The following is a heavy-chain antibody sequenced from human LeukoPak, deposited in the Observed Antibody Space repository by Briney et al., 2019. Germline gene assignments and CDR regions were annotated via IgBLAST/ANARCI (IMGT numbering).Heavy chain of an antibody. CDR3: AREAAAGTGGRYFDY. V-gene: IGHV4-4*07. Sequence: SETLSLTCTVSGGSISGYYWSWIRQPAGKGLEWSGRISTSGNTNYSPSLMSRVTMSVDTSKNQFSLHLSSVTAADTAVYYCAREAAAGTGGRYFDYWGQGTLVTVSS. J-gene: IGHJ4*02. CDR1: GGSISGYY. D-gene: IGHD6-13*01. CDR2: ISTSGNT.